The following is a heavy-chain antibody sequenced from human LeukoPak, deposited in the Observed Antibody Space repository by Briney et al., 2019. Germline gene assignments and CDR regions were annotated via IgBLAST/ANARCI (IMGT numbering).Heavy chain of an antibody. Sequence: GGSLRLSCAASGFTFNNYAMTWVRQAPGKGLEWVSAINGGSGNSYYADSVKGRFTVSRDNSKNRLYLQMNSLRDEDTAVYYCAKGQGYNYGDSIDYWGQGTLVTVSS. J-gene: IGHJ4*02. CDR2: INGGSGNS. CDR1: GFTFNNYA. D-gene: IGHD5-18*01. V-gene: IGHV3-23*01. CDR3: AKGQGYNYGDSIDY.